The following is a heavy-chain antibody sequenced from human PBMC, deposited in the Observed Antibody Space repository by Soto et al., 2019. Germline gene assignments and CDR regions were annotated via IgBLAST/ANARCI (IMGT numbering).Heavy chain of an antibody. CDR2: IIPISGTA. CDR1: GGTFSSYA. D-gene: IGHD2-2*01. J-gene: IGHJ6*02. V-gene: IGHV1-69*01. CDR3: ARSHGSTTSLEIYYYYYYRMDV. Sequence: QVQLVQSGAEVKKPGSSVKVSCKASGGTFSSYAISWVRQAPGQGLEWMGGIIPISGTANYAQKFQGRVTITADESTSTADMEQSSLRSEDTAAYYRARSHGSTTSLEIYYYYYYRMDVWGQGTTVTVSS.